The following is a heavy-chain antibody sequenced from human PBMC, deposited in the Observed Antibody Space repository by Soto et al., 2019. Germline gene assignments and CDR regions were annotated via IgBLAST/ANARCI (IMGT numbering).Heavy chain of an antibody. CDR2: ISGSSSNM. J-gene: IGHJ6*02. CDR3: ARRGFENPDV. Sequence: PGGSLRLSCAGSGFTFSSYSMNWVRQATGKGLEWVSYISGSSSNMYYADSVKGRFTISRDNAKNSLFLEMNSLRGEDTAVYYCARRGFENPDVWGRGTTVTVSS. V-gene: IGHV3-48*01. CDR1: GFTFSSYS.